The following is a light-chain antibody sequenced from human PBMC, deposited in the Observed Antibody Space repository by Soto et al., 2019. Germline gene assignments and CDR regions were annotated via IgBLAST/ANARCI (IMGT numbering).Light chain of an antibody. CDR1: QSVSSN. CDR2: GAS. Sequence: EIVMTQSPATLSVSPGERATLSCRASQSVSSNLAWYQQKPAQAPRLLIYGASTRATGIPARFSGSGSGTEFTLPISSLQSEDLAVYYCKQYNNWPPVSFGQGTRLEIK. CDR3: KQYNNWPPVS. J-gene: IGKJ5*01. V-gene: IGKV3-15*01.